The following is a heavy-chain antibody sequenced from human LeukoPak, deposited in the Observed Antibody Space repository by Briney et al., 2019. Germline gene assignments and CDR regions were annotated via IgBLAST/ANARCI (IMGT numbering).Heavy chain of an antibody. CDR1: GFTFSSYG. D-gene: IGHD3-3*01. CDR3: ATLPSLRFLEWLLINAFDI. V-gene: IGHV3-30*02. Sequence: GGSLRLSCAAPGFTFSSYGMHSVRQAPGKGLEWVAFIRYDGSNKYYADSVKGRFPISRDNSKNTLYLQMNSLRAEDTAVYYCATLPSLRFLEWLLINAFDIWGQGTMVTVSS. CDR2: IRYDGSNK. J-gene: IGHJ3*02.